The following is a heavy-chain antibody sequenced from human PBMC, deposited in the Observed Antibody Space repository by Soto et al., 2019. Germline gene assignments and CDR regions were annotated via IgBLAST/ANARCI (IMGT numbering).Heavy chain of an antibody. CDR2: IYSSGST. V-gene: IGHV4-59*08. CDR1: GGSISYYY. CDR3: ARQRRDFDY. Sequence: PSETLSLTCTVSGGSISYYYWSWIRQPPGKGLQWIGYIYSSGSTNHNPSLKSRVTISVDTSKNQFSLNLSSVTAADTAVYYCARQRRDFDYWGQGSLVTVSS. J-gene: IGHJ4*02.